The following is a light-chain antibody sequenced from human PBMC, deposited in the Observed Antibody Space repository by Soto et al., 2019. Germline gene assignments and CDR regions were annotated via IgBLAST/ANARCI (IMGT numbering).Light chain of an antibody. CDR1: QDIHTW. V-gene: IGKV1-12*01. CDR3: QQANSFPFA. J-gene: IGKJ3*01. Sequence: DMQMTQSPSSVSASVGDRVTITCRARQDIHTWLAWYQQKPGKAPKLLIYGASTLESGVPSRFSGSGSGTDFTLTISSLQPEDFATYFCQQANSFPFAFGPGTKVDFK. CDR2: GAS.